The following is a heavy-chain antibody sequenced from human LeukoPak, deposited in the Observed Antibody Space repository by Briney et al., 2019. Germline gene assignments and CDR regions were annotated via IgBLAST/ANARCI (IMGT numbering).Heavy chain of an antibody. J-gene: IGHJ4*02. Sequence: PGGSLRLSCAASGFTFDDYAMHWVRQTPGKGLEWVSGISWNSGSIGYADSVKGRFTISRDNAKNSLYLQMNSLRAEDTAVYYCVRDQYYDSSLGYWGQGTLVTVSS. V-gene: IGHV3-9*01. CDR1: GFTFDDYA. D-gene: IGHD3-22*01. CDR2: ISWNSGSI. CDR3: VRDQYYDSSLGY.